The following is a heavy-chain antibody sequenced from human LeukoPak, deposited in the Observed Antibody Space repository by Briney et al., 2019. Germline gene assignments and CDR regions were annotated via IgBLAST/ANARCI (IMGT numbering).Heavy chain of an antibody. J-gene: IGHJ4*02. CDR2: IRADGTTK. Sequence: PGGSLRLSCVGSGLSVRDFEMNWVRQAPGKGLEWVAHIRADGTTKWYADSVRGRFNIARDNAWNSLFLQMNSLRAEDTATYYCSRRFRDWGQGILVTVSS. CDR1: GLSVRDFE. CDR3: SRRFRD. D-gene: IGHD5-24*01. V-gene: IGHV3-48*03.